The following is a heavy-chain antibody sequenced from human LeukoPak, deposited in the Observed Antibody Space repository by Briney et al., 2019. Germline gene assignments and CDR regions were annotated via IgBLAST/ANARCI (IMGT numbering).Heavy chain of an antibody. CDR3: ARGVANWGSHYYYYYMDV. J-gene: IGHJ6*03. CDR1: GYSISSGYY. CDR2: INHSGST. V-gene: IGHV4-38-2*02. Sequence: SETLSLTCTVSGYSISSGYYWSWIRQPPGKGLEWIGEINHSGSTNYNPSLKSRVTISVDTSKNQFSLKLSSVTAADTAVYYCARGVANWGSHYYYYYMDVWGKGTTVTVSS. D-gene: IGHD7-27*01.